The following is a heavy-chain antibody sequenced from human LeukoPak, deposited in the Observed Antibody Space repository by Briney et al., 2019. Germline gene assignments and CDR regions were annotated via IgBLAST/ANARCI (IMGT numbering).Heavy chain of an antibody. Sequence: ASVKVSCKASGYKFTSYDINWVRQATGQGLEWMGWMNPNSGNTGYAQKFQGRVTMTRNTSISTAYMELSSLRSEDTAVYYCARSLITMVRGVIGYWGQGTLVTVSS. CDR2: MNPNSGNT. D-gene: IGHD3-10*01. J-gene: IGHJ4*02. CDR3: ARSLITMVRGVIGY. V-gene: IGHV1-8*01. CDR1: GYKFTSYD.